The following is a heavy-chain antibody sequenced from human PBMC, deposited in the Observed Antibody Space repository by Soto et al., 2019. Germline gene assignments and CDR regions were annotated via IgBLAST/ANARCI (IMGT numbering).Heavy chain of an antibody. CDR1: GGSFNGYY. CDR3: ARAYYYDDSGYYYDYFDY. J-gene: IGHJ4*02. D-gene: IGHD3-22*01. CDR2: INDSGST. V-gene: IGHV4-34*01. Sequence: QVQLQQWGAGLLKPSETLYLTCAVYGGSFNGYYWGWIRQPPGKGLEWIGEINDSGSTNYNPSLKSRVTISVDTSKNQFSLKLSSVTAADTAVYYCARAYYYDDSGYYYDYFDYWGQGNLVTVSS.